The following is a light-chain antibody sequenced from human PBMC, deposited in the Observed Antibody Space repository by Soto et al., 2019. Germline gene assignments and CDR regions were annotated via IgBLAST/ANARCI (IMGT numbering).Light chain of an antibody. CDR2: DSS. Sequence: DIQMTQSPSTLSESVGDIVTITCRASLSVRRWLAWYQQQPGRAPKFLIYDSSSLESGDPSRFSGSGSGTEFTLAISNLQRDDFATYYWQQYNKYHLTSGGGTTVEI. V-gene: IGKV1-5*01. CDR1: LSVRRW. J-gene: IGKJ4*01. CDR3: QQYNKYHLT.